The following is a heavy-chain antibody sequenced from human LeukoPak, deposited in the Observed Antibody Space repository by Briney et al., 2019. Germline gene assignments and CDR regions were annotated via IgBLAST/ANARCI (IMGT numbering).Heavy chain of an antibody. Sequence: GGSLRLSCAASGFTVSGNYMSWVRQAPGKGLDWVSVIYRGGDTYYGDAVKGRFTISRDNSKNTLYLQMNSLRAEDTAVYYCAKDSDSSGIDYWGQGTLVTVSS. V-gene: IGHV3-53*05. CDR3: AKDSDSSGIDY. CDR2: IYRGGDT. J-gene: IGHJ4*02. CDR1: GFTVSGNY. D-gene: IGHD3-22*01.